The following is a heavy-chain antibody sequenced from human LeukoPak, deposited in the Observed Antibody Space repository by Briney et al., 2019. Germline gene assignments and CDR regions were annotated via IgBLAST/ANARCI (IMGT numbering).Heavy chain of an antibody. CDR3: ARSQTPDYYYYGMDV. D-gene: IGHD2-2*01. J-gene: IGHJ6*02. Sequence: ASVKVSCKASGGTFSSYAISWVRQAPGQGLEWMGRIIPILGIANYAQKFQGRVTITADKSTSTAYMELSSLRSEDTAVYYCARSQTPDYYYYGMDVWGQGTTVTVSS. CDR2: IIPILGIA. V-gene: IGHV1-69*04. CDR1: GGTFSSYA.